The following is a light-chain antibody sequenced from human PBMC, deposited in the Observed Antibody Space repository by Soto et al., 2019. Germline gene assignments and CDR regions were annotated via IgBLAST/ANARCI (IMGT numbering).Light chain of an antibody. J-gene: IGLJ1*01. Sequence: QSALTQPPSASGTPGQIVAISCSGSSSNIGSNTVTWYQQLPGTAPKLLIYSTSQRSSGVPGRFSGSKSGASASLSISGLQYEDEADYYCAAWDDRMDVYVFGTGTKVTVL. CDR3: AAWDDRMDVYV. CDR2: STS. CDR1: SSNIGSNT. V-gene: IGLV1-44*01.